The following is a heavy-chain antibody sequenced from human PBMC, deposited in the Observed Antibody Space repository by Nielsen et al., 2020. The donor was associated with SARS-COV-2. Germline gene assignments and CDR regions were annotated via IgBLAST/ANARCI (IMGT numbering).Heavy chain of an antibody. V-gene: IGHV2-70*11. J-gene: IGHJ4*02. Sequence: SRPTPVTPTQTLTLTCTFSGFSPRPSAISVPWIRQPPGKALEWLARIDWDDDKYYSTSLKTRLTIPKDTSKNQVVLTMTNMDPVDTATYYGARENSSGWSDFDYWGQGTLVTVSS. CDR1: GFSPRPSAIS. D-gene: IGHD6-19*01. CDR2: IDWDDDK. CDR3: ARENSSGWSDFDY.